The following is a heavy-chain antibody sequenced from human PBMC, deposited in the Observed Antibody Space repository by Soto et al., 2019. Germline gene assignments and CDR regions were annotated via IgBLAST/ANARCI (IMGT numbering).Heavy chain of an antibody. CDR1: GFTFSSYG. J-gene: IGHJ6*02. Sequence: GGSLRLSCAASGFTFSSYGMHWVRQAPGKGLEWVAVISYDGSNKYYADSVKGRFTISRDNSKNTLYLQMNSLRAEDTAVYYCAKDRNIVGAIGARVNYYGMDVWGQGTTVTVSS. CDR2: ISYDGSNK. CDR3: AKDRNIVGAIGARVNYYGMDV. V-gene: IGHV3-30*18. D-gene: IGHD1-26*01.